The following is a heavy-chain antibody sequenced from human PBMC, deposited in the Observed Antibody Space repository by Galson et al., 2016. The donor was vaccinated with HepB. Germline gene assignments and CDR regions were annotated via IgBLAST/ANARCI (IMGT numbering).Heavy chain of an antibody. CDR3: AHRQRVAGHWNFDY. CDR1: GFSLSTAGVG. Sequence: PALVKPTQTLTVTCSFSGFSLSTAGVGVGWIRQSPGKALEWLALIYWNDEKNYCPSLVSRLTITKDTSRNQVVLTLTNMDPVDTGTYFCAHRQRVAGHWNFDYWGQGTPVTVSS. CDR2: IYWNDEK. V-gene: IGHV2-5*01. J-gene: IGHJ4*02. D-gene: IGHD3-9*01.